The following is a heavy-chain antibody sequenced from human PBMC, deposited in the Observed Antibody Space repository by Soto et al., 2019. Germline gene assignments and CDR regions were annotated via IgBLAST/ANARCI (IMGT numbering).Heavy chain of an antibody. CDR1: GGSISSYY. V-gene: IGHV4-59*08. CDR3: TCIFSGGYGYGFYYYGMDV. Sequence: NPSETLSLTCTVSGGSISSYYWSWIRQPPGKGLEWIGCIYYSGSTNYNPSLKSRVTISVDTSKSQFSLKLSSVTAADTAVYYCTCIFSGGYGYGFYYYGMDVWGQGTTVTVSS. D-gene: IGHD5-18*01. J-gene: IGHJ6*02. CDR2: IYYSGST.